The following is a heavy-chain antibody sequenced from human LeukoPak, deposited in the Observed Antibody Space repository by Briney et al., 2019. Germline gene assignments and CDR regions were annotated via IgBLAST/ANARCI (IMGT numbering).Heavy chain of an antibody. CDR3: ARGSVYFDS. CDR1: GFSRSTSGMC. Sequence: SGPALVKPTQTLTLTCTFSGFSRSTSGMCVSWIRQPPGKGLEWIGYISYTGSTDYNPSLKSRVTISVDMSKNQFSLKVSSVTAADTAVYYCARGSVYFDSWGQGTLVTVSS. J-gene: IGHJ4*02. V-gene: IGHV4-61*08. CDR2: ISYTGST.